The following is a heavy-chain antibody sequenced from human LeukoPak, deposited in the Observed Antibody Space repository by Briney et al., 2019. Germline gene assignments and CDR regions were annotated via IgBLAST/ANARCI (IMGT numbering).Heavy chain of an antibody. D-gene: IGHD3-22*01. CDR1: GGSISSYY. Sequence: PSETLSLTCTVSGGSISSYYWSWIRQPAGKGLEWIGRIYTSGSTNYNPSLKSRVTMSVDTSKNQFSLKLSSVTAADTAVYYCARDPGGGSSGYYEFDYWGQGTLVTVSS. CDR2: IYTSGST. J-gene: IGHJ4*02. V-gene: IGHV4-4*07. CDR3: ARDPGGGSSGYYEFDY.